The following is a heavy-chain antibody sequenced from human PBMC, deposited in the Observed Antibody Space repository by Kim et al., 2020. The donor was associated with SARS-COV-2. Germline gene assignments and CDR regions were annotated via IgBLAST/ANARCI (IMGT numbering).Heavy chain of an antibody. D-gene: IGHD5-12*01. Sequence: GGSLRLSCAASGFTVSSNYMSWVRQAPGKGLEWVSVIYSGGSTYYADSVKGRFTISRDNSKNTLYLQMNSLRAEDTAVYYCARDGNRDGYNLGYWGQGTLVTVSS. CDR3: ARDGNRDGYNLGY. J-gene: IGHJ4*02. CDR2: IYSGGST. V-gene: IGHV3-53*01. CDR1: GFTVSSNY.